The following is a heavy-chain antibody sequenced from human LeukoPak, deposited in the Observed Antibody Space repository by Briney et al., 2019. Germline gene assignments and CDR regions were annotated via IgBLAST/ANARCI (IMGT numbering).Heavy chain of an antibody. Sequence: GASVKVSCKASGYTFTSYGISWVRQAPGQGLEWMGWISAYNGNTNYAQKLQGRVTMTTDTSTSTAYMELRSLRSDDTAAYYCARDSPFVVVVADTVDYWGQGTLVTVSS. D-gene: IGHD2-15*01. J-gene: IGHJ4*02. CDR3: ARDSPFVVVVADTVDY. CDR2: ISAYNGNT. CDR1: GYTFTSYG. V-gene: IGHV1-18*01.